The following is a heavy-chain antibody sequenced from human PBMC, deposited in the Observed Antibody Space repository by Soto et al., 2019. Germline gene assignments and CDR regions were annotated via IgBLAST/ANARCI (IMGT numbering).Heavy chain of an antibody. V-gene: IGHV4-31*03. J-gene: IGHJ1*01. CDR2: IYYSGST. D-gene: IGHD4-17*01. CDR1: GGSISSGGYY. Sequence: QVQLQASGPGLVKPSQTLSLTCTVSGGSISSGGYYWSWIRQHPGKGLEWIGYIYYSGSTYYNPSLKSRVTISVDTSKNQFSLKLSSVTAAATDVYYCARAAKRPYYGGNSGGYFQHWGQGTLVTLSS. CDR3: ARAAKRPYYGGNSGGYFQH.